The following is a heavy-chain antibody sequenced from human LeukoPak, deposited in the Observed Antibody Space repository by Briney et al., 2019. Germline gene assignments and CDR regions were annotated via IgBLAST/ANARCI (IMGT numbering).Heavy chain of an antibody. CDR3: AKDNYRYCSSTSCHLFDY. CDR2: IKQDGSEE. D-gene: IGHD2-2*01. CDR1: GFTFSNYG. Sequence: PGGSLRLSCAASGFTFSNYGMNWVRQAPGKGLEWVANIKQDGSEEYYVDSVKGRFTISRDNSKNTLYLQMNSLRAEDTAVYYCAKDNYRYCSSTSCHLFDYWGQGTLVTVSS. V-gene: IGHV3-7*01. J-gene: IGHJ4*02.